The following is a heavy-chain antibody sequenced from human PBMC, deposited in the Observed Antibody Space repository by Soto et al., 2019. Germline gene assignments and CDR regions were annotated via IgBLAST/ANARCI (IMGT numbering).Heavy chain of an antibody. CDR1: GGSISSGDYY. V-gene: IGHV4-30-4*01. CDR2: IYYSGST. CDR3: ERDKFTGLFDY. D-gene: IGHD2-8*02. J-gene: IGHJ4*02. Sequence: SETLSLTCTVSGGSISSGDYYWSWIRQPPGKGLEWIGYIYYSGSTYYNPSLKSRVTISVDTSKKQFSLKLSSVTAADTAVYYCERDKFTGLFDYWGQGTLVTVS.